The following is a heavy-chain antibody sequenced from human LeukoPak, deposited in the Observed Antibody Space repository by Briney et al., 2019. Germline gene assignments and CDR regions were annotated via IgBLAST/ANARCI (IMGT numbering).Heavy chain of an antibody. V-gene: IGHV4-39*01. CDR1: GFTFSSYW. D-gene: IGHD3-22*01. CDR3: ARRPNYYDSSPFDY. CDR2: IYYSGST. Sequence: SGGSLRLSCAASGFTFSSYWMSWVRQPPGKGLEWIGSIYYSGSTYYNPSLKSRVTISVDTSKNQFSLKLSSVTAADTAVYYCARRPNYYDSSPFDYWGQGTLVTVSS. J-gene: IGHJ4*02.